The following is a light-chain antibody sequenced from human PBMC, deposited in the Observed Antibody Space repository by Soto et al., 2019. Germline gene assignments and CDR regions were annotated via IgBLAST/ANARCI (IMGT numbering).Light chain of an antibody. CDR3: LQRSNWPPLT. V-gene: IGKV3-11*01. CDR2: DAS. J-gene: IGKJ4*01. Sequence: EIVLTQSPATLSLSPGERATLSCRASQSVSSYLARYQQKPGQAPRLLIYDASNRVTDIPARFSGSGSGTDFTLTISSLEPEDFAVYYCLQRSNWPPLTFGGGTKVEIK. CDR1: QSVSSY.